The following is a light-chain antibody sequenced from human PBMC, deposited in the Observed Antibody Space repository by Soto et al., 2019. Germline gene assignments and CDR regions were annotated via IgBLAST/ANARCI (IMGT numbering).Light chain of an antibody. CDR1: SSNIGAGYD. CDR2: GNN. Sequence: QSVLTQPPSVSGAPGRRVTISCTGSSSNIGAGYDVHWYQQLPGTAPKLLIYGNNNRPSGVPDRFSGSKSGTSASLAITGLQAEDEADYYCQSYDSSLSAHVVFGGGTKVTVL. V-gene: IGLV1-40*01. CDR3: QSYDSSLSAHVV. J-gene: IGLJ2*01.